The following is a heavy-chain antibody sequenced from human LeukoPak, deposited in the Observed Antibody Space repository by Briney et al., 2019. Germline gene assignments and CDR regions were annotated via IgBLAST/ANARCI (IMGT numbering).Heavy chain of an antibody. D-gene: IGHD3-22*01. CDR3: AKDQNYYDSSGFYFAFDI. Sequence: GGSLRLSCAASEFSVGSNYMSWVRQAPGKGLQWVSAISGDGGGTYYADSVKGRFTISRDNFKNTLYLEMNSLRAEDTALYYCAKDQNYYDSSGFYFAFDIWGQGTMVTVSS. CDR2: ISGDGGGT. CDR1: EFSVGSNY. J-gene: IGHJ3*02. V-gene: IGHV3-23*01.